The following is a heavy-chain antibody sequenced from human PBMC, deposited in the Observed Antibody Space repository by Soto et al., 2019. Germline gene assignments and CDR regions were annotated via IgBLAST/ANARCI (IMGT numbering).Heavy chain of an antibody. CDR3: VAGHWWLDP. D-gene: IGHD1-1*01. Sequence: TGGSLRLSCVASGFIFSDYYMTWIRQAPGKGLEWVSYITNNGNHTDYADSVKGRFTISRDNAENSLYLQMNSLRAEDTAVYYCVAGHWWLDPSGQGLLVTVSS. J-gene: IGHJ5*02. CDR1: GFIFSDYY. V-gene: IGHV3-11*06. CDR2: ITNNGNHT.